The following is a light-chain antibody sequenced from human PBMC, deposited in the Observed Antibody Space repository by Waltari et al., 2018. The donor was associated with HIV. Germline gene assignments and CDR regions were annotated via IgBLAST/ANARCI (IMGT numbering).Light chain of an antibody. CDR1: SSNIGAGHD. CDR3: QSFDNTLRGV. V-gene: IGLV1-40*01. J-gene: IGLJ3*02. Sequence: TQPPSVSGAPGQRVTISCTGTSSNIGAGHDVHWYQQLPGTAPKLLLFGNDNRPSGVPDRFSGSKSGSSASLAITGLQPEDEGDYYCQSFDNTLRGVFGGGTKLTVL. CDR2: GND.